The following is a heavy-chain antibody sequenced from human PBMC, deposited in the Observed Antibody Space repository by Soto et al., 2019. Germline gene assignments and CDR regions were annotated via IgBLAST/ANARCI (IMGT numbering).Heavy chain of an antibody. J-gene: IGHJ4*02. CDR3: TSRLAVAGNPDY. D-gene: IGHD6-19*01. CDR2: IKSKTDGGTT. V-gene: IGHV3-15*01. CDR1: GFTFSNAW. Sequence: PGGSLRLSCAASGFTFSNAWMSWVRQAPGKGLEWVGRIKSKTDGGTTDYAAPVKGRFTISRDDSKNTLYLQMNSLKTEDTAVYYCTSRLAVAGNPDYWGQGTLVTVSS.